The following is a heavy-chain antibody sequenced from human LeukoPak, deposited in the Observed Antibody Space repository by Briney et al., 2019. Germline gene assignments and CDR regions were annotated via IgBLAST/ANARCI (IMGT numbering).Heavy chain of an antibody. CDR1: GGSISSYY. Sequence: SETLSITCTVSGGSISSYYWSWIRQPAGKGLEWIGRIYTSGSTNYNPSLKSRVTMSVDTSKNQFSLKLSSVTAADTAVYYCARDHYPSRAFDIWGQGTMVTVSS. D-gene: IGHD1-26*01. V-gene: IGHV4-4*07. J-gene: IGHJ3*02. CDR2: IYTSGST. CDR3: ARDHYPSRAFDI.